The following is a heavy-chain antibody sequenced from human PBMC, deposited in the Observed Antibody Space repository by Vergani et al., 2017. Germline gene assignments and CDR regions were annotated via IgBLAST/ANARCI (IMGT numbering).Heavy chain of an antibody. J-gene: IGHJ5*02. CDR1: GFTFNQYG. CDR3: ARDLRFLYSRFDP. D-gene: IGHD6-13*01. V-gene: IGHV3-33*01. Sequence: QVQLVESGGGVVQPGRSLRLSCAAPGFTFNQYGMHWVRQAPGKGLEWVAVTWYDGNNKQYADSVKGRFTISTDNSKSTMYLQMNSLRDEDTGVYYCARDLRFLYSRFDPWGQGTLVTVSS. CDR2: TWYDGNNK.